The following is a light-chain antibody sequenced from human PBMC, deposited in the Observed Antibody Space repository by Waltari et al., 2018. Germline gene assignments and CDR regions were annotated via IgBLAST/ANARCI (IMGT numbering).Light chain of an antibody. CDR3: QQYANLPHT. J-gene: IGKJ5*01. CDR2: DAS. CDR1: QDISNY. V-gene: IGKV1-33*01. Sequence: DIQMTHSPSSLSASVGDRVNITCQTSQDISNYLYWYQQKPGKAPNLLIYDASNLESGVPSRFSGSGSETDFTFTITSLQPEDIATYHCQQYANLPHTFGQGTRLEIK.